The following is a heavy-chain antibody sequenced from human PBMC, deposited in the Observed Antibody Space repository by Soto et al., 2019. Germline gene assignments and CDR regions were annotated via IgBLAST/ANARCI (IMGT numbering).Heavy chain of an antibody. CDR3: ARPSNGYSGYDYRRSYYYALDV. Sequence: PGESLKISCNGAVATYSIAWVRQLPGKGLEWMGIIYPLNSETRYSPSFQGQVTISADKSIDTAYLQWSSLKASDTATYYCARPSNGYSGYDYRRSYYYALDVWGQGTTVTVSS. CDR2: IYPLNSET. J-gene: IGHJ6*02. V-gene: IGHV5-51*01. D-gene: IGHD5-12*01. CDR1: VATYS.